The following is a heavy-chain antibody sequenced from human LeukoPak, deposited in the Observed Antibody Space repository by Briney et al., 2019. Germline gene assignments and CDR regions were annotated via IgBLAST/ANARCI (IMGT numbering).Heavy chain of an antibody. J-gene: IGHJ4*02. CDR3: ARFPHYYDSSGYSF. D-gene: IGHD3-22*01. CDR2: ISSRCSTI. V-gene: IGHV3-48*02. Sequence: PGGSLRLSCAASGFTFSSYSMNWVRQAPGKGLEWVSYISSRCSTIYYADSVKGRFTISRDNAKNSLYLQMNSLRDEDTAVYYCARFPHYYDSSGYSFWGQGTLVTVSS. CDR1: GFTFSSYS.